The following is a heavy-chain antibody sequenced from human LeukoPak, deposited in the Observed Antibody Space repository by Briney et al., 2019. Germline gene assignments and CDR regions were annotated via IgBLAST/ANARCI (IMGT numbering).Heavy chain of an antibody. CDR1: GGSISSHY. CDR2: IFYSGST. D-gene: IGHD3-9*01. Sequence: PSETLSLTCTVSGGSISSHYWSWIRQPPGKALEWIGYIFYSGSTKYNPSLKSRAAISIGTSKNQFSLKLSSVTAADTAVYYCARDRHILTGYYRYNWFDPWGQGTLVTVSS. V-gene: IGHV4-59*11. CDR3: ARDRHILTGYYRYNWFDP. J-gene: IGHJ5*02.